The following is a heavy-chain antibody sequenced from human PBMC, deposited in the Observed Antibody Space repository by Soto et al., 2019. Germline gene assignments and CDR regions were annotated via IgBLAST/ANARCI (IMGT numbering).Heavy chain of an antibody. V-gene: IGHV3-74*03. CDR1: DFSLSPYW. CDR2: LSSDGFGA. D-gene: IGHD3-16*01. Sequence: PXGSLRLACAASDFSLSPYWMHGVRQVPGRGLEWVARLSSDGFGAAYADSVKGRFFISRDIARNTLSLQMNSLRADDTAVYYCARDLGGPDYWGRGTSVTVSS. CDR3: ARDLGGPDY. J-gene: IGHJ4*02.